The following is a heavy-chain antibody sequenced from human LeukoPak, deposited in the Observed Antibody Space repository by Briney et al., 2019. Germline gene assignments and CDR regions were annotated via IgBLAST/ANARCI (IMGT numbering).Heavy chain of an antibody. D-gene: IGHD4-17*01. CDR3: ARAGDYGDYVGWFDP. Sequence: PETLSLTCTVSGYSISSGYYWGWIRQPPGKGLEWIGSIYHSGRTYYNPSLKSRVTISVDTSKNQFSLKLSSVTAADTAVYYCARAGDYGDYVGWFDPWGQGTLVTVSS. CDR2: IYHSGRT. V-gene: IGHV4-38-2*02. CDR1: GYSISSGYY. J-gene: IGHJ5*02.